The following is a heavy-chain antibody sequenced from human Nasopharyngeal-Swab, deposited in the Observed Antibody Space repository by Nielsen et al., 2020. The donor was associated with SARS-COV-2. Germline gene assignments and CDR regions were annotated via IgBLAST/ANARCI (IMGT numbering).Heavy chain of an antibody. V-gene: IGHV4-61*01. CDR1: GGSVSSGSYY. CDR3: AREPSMVRGPFDP. Sequence: GSLRLSCTVSGGSVSSGSYYWSWIRQPPGKGLEWIGYIYYSGSTNYNPSLKSRVTISVDTSKNQFSLKLSSVTAADTAVYYCAREPSMVRGPFDPWGQGTLVTVPS. D-gene: IGHD3-10*01. CDR2: IYYSGST. J-gene: IGHJ5*02.